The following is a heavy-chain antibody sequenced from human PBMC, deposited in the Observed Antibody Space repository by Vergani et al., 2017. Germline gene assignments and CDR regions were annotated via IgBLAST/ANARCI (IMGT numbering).Heavy chain of an antibody. CDR1: GFNFGEYG. CDR2: IRSKTSGATT. V-gene: IGHV3-49*04. J-gene: IGHJ4*02. Sequence: EVQLVESGGDLVQPGRSLRLSCQTSGFNFGEYGVSWVRQAPGKGLEWIGFIRSKTSGATTEYAASVRGRFTIARDDSKGIAYLQMSSLKKEDTAVYRCAVEIYDYGGSRDFDYWGQGTLVVFSS. D-gene: IGHD4-23*01. CDR3: AVEIYDYGGSRDFDY.